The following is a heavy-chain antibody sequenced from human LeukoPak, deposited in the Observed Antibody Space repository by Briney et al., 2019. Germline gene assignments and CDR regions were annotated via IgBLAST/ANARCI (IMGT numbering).Heavy chain of an antibody. J-gene: IGHJ5*02. CDR2: IWYDGSNK. D-gene: IGHD5-18*01. V-gene: IGHV3-33*01. CDR3: ASLPRQSRHGYSPGA. CDR1: GFTFSSYG. Sequence: PGRSLRLSCAASGFTFSSYGMHWVRQAPGKGLEWVAVIWYDGSNKYYADSVKGRFTISRDNSKNTLYLQMNSLRAEDTAVYYCASLPRQSRHGYSPGAWGQGTLVTVSS.